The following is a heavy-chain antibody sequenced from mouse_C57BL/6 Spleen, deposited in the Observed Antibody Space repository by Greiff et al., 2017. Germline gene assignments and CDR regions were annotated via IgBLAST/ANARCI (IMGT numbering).Heavy chain of an antibody. CDR2: IYPGDGAT. CDR3: TRYYFDY. Sequence: QVQLQQSGPELVKPGASVKISCKASGYAFSSSWMNWVKQRPGKGLEWIGRIYPGDGATNYNGKFKGKATLTADKSSSTAYMQLSSLTSEDSAVYFCTRYYFDYWGQGTTLTVSS. J-gene: IGHJ2*01. V-gene: IGHV1-82*01. CDR1: GYAFSSSW.